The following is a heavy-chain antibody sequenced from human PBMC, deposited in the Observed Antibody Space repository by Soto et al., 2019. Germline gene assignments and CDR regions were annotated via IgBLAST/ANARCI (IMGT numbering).Heavy chain of an antibody. CDR2: ISSSSSTI. CDR3: ARLDVDTAMGYYYYYGMDV. V-gene: IGHV3-48*02. Sequence: HPGGSLRLSCAASGFTFSSYSMNWVRQSPGKGLEWVSYISSSSSTIYYADSVKGRFTISRDNAKNSLYLQMNSLRDEDTAVYYCARLDVDTAMGYYYYYGMDVWGQGTTVTVSS. D-gene: IGHD5-18*01. J-gene: IGHJ6*02. CDR1: GFTFSSYS.